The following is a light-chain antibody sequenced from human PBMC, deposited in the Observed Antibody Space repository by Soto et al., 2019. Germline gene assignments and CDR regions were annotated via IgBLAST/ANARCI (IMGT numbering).Light chain of an antibody. CDR1: QDINTY. V-gene: IGKV1-33*01. CDR2: DAS. J-gene: IGKJ4*01. Sequence: DIQMTQSPSSLSASVGDRVTITCQASQDINTYLNWYQQKPGKAPNLLSYDASKLETGVPSRFSGGGSGTDFTFAVTSLQHEDSATYFCQNYDNLLLTFGGGTKVEL. CDR3: QNYDNLLLT.